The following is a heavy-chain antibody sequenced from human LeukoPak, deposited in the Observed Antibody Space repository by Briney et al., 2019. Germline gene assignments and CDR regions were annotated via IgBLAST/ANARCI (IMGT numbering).Heavy chain of an antibody. CDR1: GFTVSSNY. CDR2: IYSGGST. V-gene: IGHV3-66*01. Sequence: PGGSLRLSCAASGFTVSSNYMSWVRQAPGKGLGWVSVIYSGGSTYYADSVKGRFTIPRDNSKNTLYLQMNSLRAEDTAVYYCARGTEPYSSGWLAWYYFDYWGQGTLVTVSS. CDR3: ARGTEPYSSGWLAWYYFDY. D-gene: IGHD6-19*01. J-gene: IGHJ4*02.